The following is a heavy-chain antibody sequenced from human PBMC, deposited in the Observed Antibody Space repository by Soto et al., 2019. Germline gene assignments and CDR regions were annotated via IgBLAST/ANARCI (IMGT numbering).Heavy chain of an antibody. V-gene: IGHV3-48*01. D-gene: IGHD4-17*01. J-gene: IGHJ6*03. CDR3: ARWASTVTTNYYYYYMDV. CDR1: GFTFSSYS. CDR2: ISSSSTI. Sequence: GGSLRLSCAASGFTFSSYSMNWVRQAPGKGLEWVSYISSSSTIYYADSVKGRFTISRDNAKNSLYLQMNSLRAEDTAVYYCARWASTVTTNYYYYYMDVWGKGTTVTVSS.